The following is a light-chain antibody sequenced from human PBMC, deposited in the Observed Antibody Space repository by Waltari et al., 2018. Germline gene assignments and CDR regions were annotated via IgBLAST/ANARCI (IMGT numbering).Light chain of an antibody. CDR2: DAS. J-gene: IGKJ2*01. V-gene: IGKV3-11*01. CDR1: QSVGTY. CDR3: QQRSSWTPHT. Sequence: EIVLTQSPATLSLSPGETATLSCRASQSVGTYLAWYQQKPSQAPGLLIYDASNRATGIPDRFRGSGSGTDFTLTIDSLEPEDFALYYCQQRSSWTPHTFGQGPGLRSN.